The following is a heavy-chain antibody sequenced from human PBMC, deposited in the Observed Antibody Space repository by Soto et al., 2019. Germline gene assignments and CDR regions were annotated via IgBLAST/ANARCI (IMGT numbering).Heavy chain of an antibody. CDR2: IYNSGNT. Sequence: PSEILSLTCAVSGGSISSGVYSWSWIRQPPGQGLEWIGYIYNSGNTYYSPSLMSRVTISVDRSQNHFSLKLTSVTAADTAVYYCARGSDGVWNWFDPWGQGTQVTVSS. V-gene: IGHV4-30-2*01. CDR1: GGSISSGVYS. CDR3: ARGSDGVWNWFDP. J-gene: IGHJ5*02. D-gene: IGHD2-21*02.